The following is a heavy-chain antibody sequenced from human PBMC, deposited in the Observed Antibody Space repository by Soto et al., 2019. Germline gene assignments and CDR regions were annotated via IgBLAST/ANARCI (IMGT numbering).Heavy chain of an antibody. CDR3: ARVSTGDTAPNYFDF. J-gene: IGHJ4*02. CDR2: IWFDGTRE. V-gene: IGHV3-33*01. D-gene: IGHD2-21*02. CDR1: GFTFSYYG. Sequence: QVHLVESGGGVVQPGTSLRLSCAASGFTFSYYGMHWVRQAPGQGLEWVAVIWFDGTREFYTDSVKGRFSISRDNSNNTLYLQMNSLTAEDTALYYCARVSTGDTAPNYFDFWGQGTLVTVSS.